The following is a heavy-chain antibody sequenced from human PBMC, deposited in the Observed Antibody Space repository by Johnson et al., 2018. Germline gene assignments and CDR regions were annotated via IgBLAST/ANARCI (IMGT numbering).Heavy chain of an antibody. Sequence: VRLVQSGGGLVKPGGSLRLSCAASGFTFSSYSMNWVRQAPGKGLEWVSSIRSSSRYIYYADSVKGRFTISRDNAKNSLYLQMNSLRAEDTAVYYCARDNLYDYDSSAYYFGGYFQHLGQGTLVTVSS. J-gene: IGHJ1*01. V-gene: IGHV3-21*01. CDR1: GFTFSSYS. D-gene: IGHD3-22*01. CDR2: IRSSSRYI. CDR3: ARDNLYDYDSSAYYFGGYFQH.